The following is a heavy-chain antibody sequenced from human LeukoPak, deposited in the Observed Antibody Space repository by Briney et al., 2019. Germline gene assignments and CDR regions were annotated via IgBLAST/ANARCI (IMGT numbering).Heavy chain of an antibody. Sequence: GGSLRLSCAVSGFTFSSYTMNWVRQAPGKGLEWGSSITGSSTYIYYADSVKGRFTISRDNAKNSLYLQMDNLGAEDTAVYYCARDLTVTSTCWFDLWGQGTLVTVSS. V-gene: IGHV3-21*01. CDR1: GFTFSSYT. J-gene: IGHJ5*02. CDR3: ARDLTVTSTCWFDL. CDR2: ITGSSTYI. D-gene: IGHD4-11*01.